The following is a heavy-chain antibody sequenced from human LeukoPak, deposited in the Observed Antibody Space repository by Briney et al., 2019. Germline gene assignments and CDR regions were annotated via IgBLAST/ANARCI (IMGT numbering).Heavy chain of an antibody. D-gene: IGHD2-2*01. CDR3: ARGVVVPAVRYFDY. Sequence: SETLSLTCAVYGGSFSGYCWSWIRQPPGKGLEWIGEINHSGSTNYNPSLKSRVTISVDTSKNQFSLKLSSVTAADTAVYYCARGVVVPAVRYFDYWGQGTLVTVSS. CDR1: GGSFSGYC. CDR2: INHSGST. V-gene: IGHV4-34*01. J-gene: IGHJ4*02.